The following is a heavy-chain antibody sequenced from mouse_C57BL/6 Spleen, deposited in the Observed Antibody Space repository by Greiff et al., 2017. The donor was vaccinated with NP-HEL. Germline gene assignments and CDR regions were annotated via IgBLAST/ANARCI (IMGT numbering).Heavy chain of an antibody. Sequence: VQLQESGAELVKPGASVKLSCKASGYTFTEYTIHWVKQRSGQGLEWIGWIYPGSGCTKYNEKFKDKATLTADKSSSTVYMELSRMTSEDSAVYFCARHERVGYYFDYWGQGTTLTVSS. CDR2: IYPGSGCT. V-gene: IGHV1-62-2*01. CDR1: GYTFTEYT. CDR3: ARHERVGYYFDY. D-gene: IGHD1-3*01. J-gene: IGHJ2*01.